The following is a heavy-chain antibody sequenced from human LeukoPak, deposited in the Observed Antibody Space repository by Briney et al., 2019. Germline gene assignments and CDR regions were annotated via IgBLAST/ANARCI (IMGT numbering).Heavy chain of an antibody. J-gene: IGHJ6*02. CDR2: IYSGGNT. CDR3: ARRYFGMDV. Sequence: GGSLRLYCAASGFTVSSNYMTWVRQAPGKGLEWVSVIYSGGNTYYADSVKGRFIISRDNSKNTLYLQMNSLRAEDTAVYYCARRYFGMDVWGQGTTVTVSS. CDR1: GFTVSSNY. V-gene: IGHV3-66*04.